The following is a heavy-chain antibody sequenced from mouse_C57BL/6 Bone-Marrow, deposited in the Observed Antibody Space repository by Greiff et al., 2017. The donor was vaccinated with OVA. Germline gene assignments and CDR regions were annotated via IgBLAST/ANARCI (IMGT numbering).Heavy chain of an antibody. CDR2: IYPSDSET. CDR1: GYTFTSYW. D-gene: IGHD1-1*01. V-gene: IGHV1-61*01. J-gene: IGHJ3*01. CDR3: AMKDGSSSWFAY. Sequence: QVQLQQSGAELVRPGSSVKLSCKASGYTFTSYWMDWVKQRPGQGLEWIGYIYPSDSETQYNQQFKDKTTLTADNSSSTAYMQLSSLPSADSTVYYGAMKDGSSSWFAYWGQGTLVTVSA.